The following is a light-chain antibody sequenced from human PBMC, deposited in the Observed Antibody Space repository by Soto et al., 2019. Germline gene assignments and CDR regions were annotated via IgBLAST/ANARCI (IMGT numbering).Light chain of an antibody. J-gene: IGKJ5*01. V-gene: IGKV1-39*01. CDR2: DAS. CDR3: QQRSNWPPIT. Sequence: DIHMTQSPSSLSASVGDRVTITCRASQSISNYLNWYQQKPGKAPNLLIYDASSLESGVPSRFSGSGSGTDFTLTISSLEPEDFAVYYCQQRSNWPPITFGQGTRLEIK. CDR1: QSISNY.